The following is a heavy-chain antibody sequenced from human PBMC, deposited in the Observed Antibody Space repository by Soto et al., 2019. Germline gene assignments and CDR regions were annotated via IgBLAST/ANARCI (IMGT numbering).Heavy chain of an antibody. V-gene: IGHV5-51*01. CDR2: IYPGDSDT. D-gene: IGHD3-10*02. Sequence: GESLKISCKGSGYRFTDYWIGWVRQMPGKGLEWMGIIYPGDSDTRYSPSFQGQVTISADKSISTAYLRWSSLRAEDTAVYYCAKCVRGVHYYYGMDVWGQGTTVTVSS. CDR3: AKCVRGVHYYYGMDV. J-gene: IGHJ6*02. CDR1: GYRFTDYW.